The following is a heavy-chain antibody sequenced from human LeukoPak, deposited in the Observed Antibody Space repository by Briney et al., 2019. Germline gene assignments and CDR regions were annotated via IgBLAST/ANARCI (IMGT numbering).Heavy chain of an antibody. D-gene: IGHD5-12*01. CDR1: GGSISSYY. CDR2: IYTSGST. V-gene: IGHV4-4*07. Sequence: SETLSLTCTVSGGSISSYYWSWIRQPAGKGLEWIGRIYTSGSTNYNPSLKSRVTISADTSKNQFSLKLSSVTAADTAVYYCARVGGYGGTDIGDYWGQGTLVTVSS. J-gene: IGHJ4*02. CDR3: ARVGGYGGTDIGDY.